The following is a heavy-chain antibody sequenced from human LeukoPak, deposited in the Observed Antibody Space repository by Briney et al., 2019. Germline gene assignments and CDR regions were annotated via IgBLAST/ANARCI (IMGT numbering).Heavy chain of an antibody. CDR1: GYTFTGYY. J-gene: IGHJ6*02. V-gene: IGHV1-2*02. Sequence: ASVKASCKASGYTFTGYYMHWVRQAPGQGLEWMGWINPNSGGTNYAQKFQGRVTMTRDTSISTAYMELSRLRSDDTAVYYCARSYCSGGSCYVYYYYGMDVWGQGTTVTVSS. D-gene: IGHD2-15*01. CDR2: INPNSGGT. CDR3: ARSYCSGGSCYVYYYYGMDV.